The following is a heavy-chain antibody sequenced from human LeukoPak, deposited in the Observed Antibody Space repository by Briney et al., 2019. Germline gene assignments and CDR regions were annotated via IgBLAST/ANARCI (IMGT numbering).Heavy chain of an antibody. CDR3: ARDSDDFWSGYYFDY. J-gene: IGHJ4*02. D-gene: IGHD3-3*01. V-gene: IGHV1-46*01. Sequence: ASVKVSCKASGYTFTSYYMHWVRQAPGQGLEWMGIINPGGGSTSYAQKFQGRVTMTRGMSTSTVYMELSSLRSEDTAVYYCARDSDDFWSGYYFDYWGQGTLVTVSS. CDR2: INPGGGST. CDR1: GYTFTSYY.